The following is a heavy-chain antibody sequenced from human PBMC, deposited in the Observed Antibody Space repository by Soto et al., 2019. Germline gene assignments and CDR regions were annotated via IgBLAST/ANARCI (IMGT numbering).Heavy chain of an antibody. D-gene: IGHD6-6*01. CDR1: GYTVSNYG. V-gene: IGHV1-18*01. J-gene: IGHJ4*02. CDR3: AREGQLGY. CDR2: ISGYNGNT. Sequence: QVQLVQSGAEVKKPGASVKVSCQASGYTVSNYGFSWVRQAPGQGLEWMGWISGYNGNTNYAERLQGRVTMTTDTSTSTAYMELKSLRYDDTAVYYCAREGQLGYWGQGTPVTVSS.